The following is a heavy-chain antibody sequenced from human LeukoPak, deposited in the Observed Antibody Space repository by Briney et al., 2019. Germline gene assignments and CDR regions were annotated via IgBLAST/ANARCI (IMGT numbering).Heavy chain of an antibody. Sequence: SQTLSLTCTVSGGSISSGSYYWSWIRQPAGKGLEWIGRIYTSGGTNYNPSLKSRVTMSVDTSKNQFSLKLSSVTAADTAVYYCALVKDYGLGTYLDYWGQGTLVTVSS. CDR3: ALVKDYGLGTYLDY. CDR2: IYTSGGT. D-gene: IGHD3-10*01. CDR1: GGSISSGSYY. J-gene: IGHJ4*02. V-gene: IGHV4-61*02.